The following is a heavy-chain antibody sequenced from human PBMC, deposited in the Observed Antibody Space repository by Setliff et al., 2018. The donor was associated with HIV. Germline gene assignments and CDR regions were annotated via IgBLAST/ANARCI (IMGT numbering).Heavy chain of an antibody. CDR1: GESFSAYF. CDR2: IYYSGDT. CDR3: ARAPYYDYRGLAVYYFDY. V-gene: IGHV4-34*01. D-gene: IGHD3-22*01. J-gene: IGHJ4*02. Sequence: SETLSLTCAVYGESFSAYFWSWIRQSPGQGLEWIGSIYYSGDTFYNTSLKTRITISVDTSKNHLSLKVSSLTAADTAVYYCARAPYYDYRGLAVYYFDYWGQGTLVTVSS.